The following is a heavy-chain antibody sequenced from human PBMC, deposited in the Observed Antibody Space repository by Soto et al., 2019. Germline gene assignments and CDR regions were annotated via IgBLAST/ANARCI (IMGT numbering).Heavy chain of an antibody. CDR2: ISYDGSNK. CDR3: AKVYGSGSYYYYYYGMDV. V-gene: IGHV3-30*18. CDR1: GFTFSSYG. Sequence: PGGSLRLSCAASGFTFSSYGMQWVRQAPGKGLEWVAVISYDGSNKYYADSVKGRFTISRDNSKNTLYLQMNSLRAEDTAAYYCAKVYGSGSYYYYYYGMDVWGQGTTVTVSS. J-gene: IGHJ6*02. D-gene: IGHD3-10*01.